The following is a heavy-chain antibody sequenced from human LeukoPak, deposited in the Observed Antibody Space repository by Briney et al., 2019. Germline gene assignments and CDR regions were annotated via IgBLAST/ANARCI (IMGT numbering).Heavy chain of an antibody. CDR1: GYTFSDYY. D-gene: IGHD3-9*01. Sequence: ASVKVSCKTSGYTFSDYYIHWIRQAPGQGLEWVGWINPNSGDTDYAQKFQGRVTVTRDTSISTAYMELSRLRSDDTAVYYCARDGTVLRYFDWLLLPADYYYYMDVWGKGTTVTISS. V-gene: IGHV1-2*02. J-gene: IGHJ6*03. CDR3: ARDGTVLRYFDWLLLPADYYYYMDV. CDR2: INPNSGDT.